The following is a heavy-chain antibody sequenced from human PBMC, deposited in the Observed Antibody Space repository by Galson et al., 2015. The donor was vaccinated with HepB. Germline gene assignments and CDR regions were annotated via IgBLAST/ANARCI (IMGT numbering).Heavy chain of an antibody. Sequence: PLRLSCAASGFTFGTYSMNWVRQAPGKGLEWVSYISKSGATIDYADSVKGRFTTSRDNAKNSLYLQMSSLRAEDTAVYYCARAPNPRFWSGYADYWGRGTLVTVSS. J-gene: IGHJ4*02. CDR3: ARAPNPRFWSGYADY. V-gene: IGHV3-48*04. D-gene: IGHD3-3*01. CDR1: GFTFGTYS. CDR2: ISKSGATI.